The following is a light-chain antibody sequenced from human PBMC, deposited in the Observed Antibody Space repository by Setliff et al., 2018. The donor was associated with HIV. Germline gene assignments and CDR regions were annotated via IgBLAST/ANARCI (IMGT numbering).Light chain of an antibody. CDR1: SSDVEGYNL. V-gene: IGLV2-23*02. CDR2: EVT. J-gene: IGLJ1*01. CDR3: CSYAGRTTFYV. Sequence: LTQPASVSGSPGQSITISCTGTSSDVEGYNLVSWYQQHPDKAPKLMIYEVTKRPSGVSNRFSGSKSGNTASLTISGLQAEDEADYYCCSYAGRTTFYVFGTGTKVTVL.